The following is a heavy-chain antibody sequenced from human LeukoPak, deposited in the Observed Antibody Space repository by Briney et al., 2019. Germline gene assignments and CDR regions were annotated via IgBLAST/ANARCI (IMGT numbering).Heavy chain of an antibody. CDR2: INPKSGGA. V-gene: IGHV1-2*02. CDR3: AGAAVNDFDN. Sequence: ASVKVSCKASGYIFGAYYVHWVRQAPGQGLEGMGCINPKSGGAIYAQNFQGRVTLTRDTSISTAYMELTRLTSDATAVYYCAGAAVNDFDNWGQGTLVTVSS. D-gene: IGHD2-8*01. CDR1: GYIFGAYY. J-gene: IGHJ4*02.